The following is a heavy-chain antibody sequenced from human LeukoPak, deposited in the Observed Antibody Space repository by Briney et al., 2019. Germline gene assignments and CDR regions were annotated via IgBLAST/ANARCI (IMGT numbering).Heavy chain of an antibody. CDR3: ASQRDGYNFFDY. CDR2: ISWNSGSI. Sequence: PGRSLRLSCAASGFTFDDYAMHWVRQAPGKGLEWVSGISWNSGSIGYADSVKGRFTISRDNAKNSLYLQMNSLRAEDTALYYCASQRDGYNFFDYWGQGTLVTVSS. D-gene: IGHD5-24*01. J-gene: IGHJ4*02. V-gene: IGHV3-9*01. CDR1: GFTFDDYA.